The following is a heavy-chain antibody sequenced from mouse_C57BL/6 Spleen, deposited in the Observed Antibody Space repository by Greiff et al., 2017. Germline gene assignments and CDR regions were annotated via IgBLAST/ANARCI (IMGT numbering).Heavy chain of an antibody. D-gene: IGHD4-1*01. CDR3: ARNWDRVYFDY. J-gene: IGHJ2*01. V-gene: IGHV5-17*01. CDR2: ISSGSSTI. Sequence: EVQVVESGGGLVKPGGSLKLSCAASGFTFSDYGMHWVRQAPEKGLEWVAYISSGSSTIYYADTVKGRFTISRDNAKNTLFLQMTSLRSEDTAMYYCARNWDRVYFDYWGQGTPLTGSS. CDR1: GFTFSDYG.